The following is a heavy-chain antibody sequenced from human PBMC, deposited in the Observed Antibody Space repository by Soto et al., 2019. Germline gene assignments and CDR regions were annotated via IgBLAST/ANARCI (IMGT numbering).Heavy chain of an antibody. CDR3: ARDNRAAAGDWYIDL. V-gene: IGHV1-69*12. Sequence: QVQLVQSGAEVKKPGSSVKVSCKASGGTFSSYAISWVRQAPGQGLEWMGGIIPIFGTANYAQKFQGRVRITADESTSTAYRELSSLRSEDTAVYYCARDNRAAAGDWYIDLWGRGTLVTVSS. CDR1: GGTFSSYA. D-gene: IGHD6-13*01. CDR2: IIPIFGTA. J-gene: IGHJ2*01.